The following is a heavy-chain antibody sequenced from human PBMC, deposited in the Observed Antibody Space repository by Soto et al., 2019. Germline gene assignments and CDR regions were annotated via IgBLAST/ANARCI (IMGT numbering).Heavy chain of an antibody. D-gene: IGHD1-26*01. J-gene: IGHJ4*02. V-gene: IGHV3-7*01. CDR1: GFTFSTYW. CDR2: IKQDGSEK. Sequence: EVQLVESGGGLVQPGGSLRLSCAASGFTFSTYWMTWVRQAPGKGLEWVANIKQDGSEKYYVDSVKGRFTISSDNNKNSLFLQMSSQRAEDTALYYCARDKAVGANTGSSFHYWGQGTLVTVSS. CDR3: ARDKAVGANTGSSFHY.